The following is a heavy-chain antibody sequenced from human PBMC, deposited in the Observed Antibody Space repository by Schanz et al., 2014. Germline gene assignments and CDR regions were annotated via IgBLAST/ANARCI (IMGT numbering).Heavy chain of an antibody. V-gene: IGHV4-30-4*07. D-gene: IGHD1-7*01. Sequence: QVQLQESGPGLMKPSQTLSLTCAVSGDSISGGGYSWSWIRQAPGKGLEWIGYIYYSGSTNYNPSLESRVTKSVDTSKSQLSRNLTSVTAADTAVYYCARHILKGTTGVDYWGQGTLVTVSS. J-gene: IGHJ4*02. CDR2: IYYSGST. CDR1: GDSISGGGYS. CDR3: ARHILKGTTGVDY.